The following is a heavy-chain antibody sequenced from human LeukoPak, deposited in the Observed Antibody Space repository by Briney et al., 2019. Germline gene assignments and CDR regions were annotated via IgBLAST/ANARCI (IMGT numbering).Heavy chain of an antibody. CDR2: IGTAGDP. Sequence: PGGSLRLSCAAPGFTFSSYDMHWVRQATGKGLEWVSAIGTAGDPYYPGSVKGRFTISRDNAKNSLYLQMNSLRAEDTAVYYCATLEYYYGSGSYYKPGAFDIWGQGTMVTVSS. J-gene: IGHJ3*02. D-gene: IGHD3-10*01. CDR3: ATLEYYYGSGSYYKPGAFDI. V-gene: IGHV3-13*05. CDR1: GFTFSSYD.